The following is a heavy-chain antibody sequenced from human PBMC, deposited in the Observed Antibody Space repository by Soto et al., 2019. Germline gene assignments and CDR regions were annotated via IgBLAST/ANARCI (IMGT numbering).Heavy chain of an antibody. D-gene: IGHD6-6*01. Sequence: NPSETLSLTCAVYGGSFSGYYWSWIRQPPGKGLEWIGEINHSGSTNYNPSLKSRVTISVDTSKNQFSLKLSSVTAADTAVYYCARGGLEYSSSSGDFDYWGQGTLVTVSS. V-gene: IGHV4-34*01. CDR1: GGSFSGYY. J-gene: IGHJ4*02. CDR3: ARGGLEYSSSSGDFDY. CDR2: INHSGST.